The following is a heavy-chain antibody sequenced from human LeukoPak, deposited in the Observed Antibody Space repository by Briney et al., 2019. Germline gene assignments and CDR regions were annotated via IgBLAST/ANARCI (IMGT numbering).Heavy chain of an antibody. CDR1: GFTFSSYG. CDR2: MSYDGRKA. J-gene: IGHJ3*01. D-gene: IGHD1-1*01. V-gene: IGHV3-30*03. CDR3: ATGWNDAFDF. Sequence: GGSLRLSCAASGFTFSSYGMHWVRQAPDKGLEWVAAMSYDGRKAYNADSVKGRFTISRDNSKNTLYLQMNSLRVDDTAVYYCATGWNDAFDFWGQGTMVTVSS.